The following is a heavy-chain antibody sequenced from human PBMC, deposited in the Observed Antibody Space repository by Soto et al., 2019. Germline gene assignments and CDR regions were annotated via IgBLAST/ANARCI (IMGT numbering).Heavy chain of an antibody. CDR3: ARERLPPARGGHY. D-gene: IGHD4-17*01. V-gene: IGHV1-69*08. J-gene: IGHJ4*02. CDR2: IIPILGIA. CDR1: GGTFSSYT. Sequence: QVQLVQSGAEVKKPGSSVKVSCKASGGTFSSYTISWVRQAPGQGLEWMGRIIPILGIANYAQKFQGRVTITADKSTSTAYMELSSLRSVDTAVYYCARERLPPARGGHYWGQGTLVTVSS.